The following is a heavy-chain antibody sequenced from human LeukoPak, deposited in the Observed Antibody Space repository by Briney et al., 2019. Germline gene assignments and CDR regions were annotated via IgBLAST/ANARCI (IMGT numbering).Heavy chain of an antibody. CDR1: GYTFSSYY. CDR3: ARDLYYDSSGHYFHDY. CDR2: INPSGGAT. J-gene: IGHJ4*02. V-gene: IGHV1-46*01. Sequence: ASVKVSCKASGYTFSSYYMHWVRQAPGQGLEWMGIINPSGGATSYAQKFQGRVTMTRDTSTSTVYMELSSLRSEDTAVYYCARDLYYDSSGHYFHDYWGQGTLVTVSS. D-gene: IGHD3-22*01.